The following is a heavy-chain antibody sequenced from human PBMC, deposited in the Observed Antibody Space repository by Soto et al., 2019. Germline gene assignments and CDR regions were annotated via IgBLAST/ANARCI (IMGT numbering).Heavy chain of an antibody. CDR2: ISFDGSKK. V-gene: IGHV3-30-3*01. D-gene: IGHD5-18*01. CDR1: GFRFSSYP. Sequence: QMQLVESGGGLVQPGRSLRLSCAASGFRFSSYPMHWVRQAPGKGLEWVAVISFDGSKKYYADSVQGSFFISKDNSKNRLTRQMNSLRGEDSAVYYSARLTGPLVAVLYPNPGEGRDTASDADVWGPVTAVTVPA. J-gene: IGHJ6*01. CDR3: ARLTGPLVAVLYPNPGEGRDTASDADV.